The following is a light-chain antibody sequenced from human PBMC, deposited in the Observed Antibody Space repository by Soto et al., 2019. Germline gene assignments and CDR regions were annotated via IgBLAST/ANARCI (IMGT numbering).Light chain of an antibody. CDR3: QQSGRP. CDR2: GAS. Sequence: IVLTQSTSTMSLSPGERAPLSCRASQSLTSDYLAWYQQKPGQTPRLLIHGASSRATGIPDRFSGSGSGTDFTLTISRLEPEDSAVYYCQQSGRPSGQG. J-gene: IGKJ1*01. V-gene: IGKV3-20*01. CDR1: QSLTSDY.